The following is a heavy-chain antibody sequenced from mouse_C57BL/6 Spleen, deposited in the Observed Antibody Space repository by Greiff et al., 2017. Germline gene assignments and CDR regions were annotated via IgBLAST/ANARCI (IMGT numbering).Heavy chain of an antibody. J-gene: IGHJ1*03. CDR3: ARRGYGSSYEWYFDV. D-gene: IGHD1-1*01. CDR2: IYPGSGST. Sequence: QVQLQQPGAELVKPGASVKMSCKASGYTFTSYWITWVKQRPGQGLEWIGDIYPGSGSTNYNEKFKSKATLTVDTASSTAYRQRSSRTSEDSAVYYCARRGYGSSYEWYFDVWGTGTTVTVSS. V-gene: IGHV1-55*01. CDR1: GYTFTSYW.